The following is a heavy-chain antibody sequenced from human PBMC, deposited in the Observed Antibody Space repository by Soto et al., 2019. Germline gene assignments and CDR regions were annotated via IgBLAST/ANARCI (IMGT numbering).Heavy chain of an antibody. V-gene: IGHV1-24*01. J-gene: IGHJ6*02. Sequence: ASVKISCKVSGYTLTELSMHWVRQAPGKGLEWMGGFDPEDGETIYAQKFQGRVTMTEDTSTDTAYMELSSLRSEDTAVYYCATDSSTIFGVVTDYYGMDVCGQLTTFTLCS. CDR2: FDPEDGET. CDR3: ATDSSTIFGVVTDYYGMDV. D-gene: IGHD3-3*01. CDR1: GYTLTELS.